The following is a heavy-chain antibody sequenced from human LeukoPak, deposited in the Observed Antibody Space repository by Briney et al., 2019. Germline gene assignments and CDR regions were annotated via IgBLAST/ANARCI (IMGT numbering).Heavy chain of an antibody. Sequence: PSETLSLTCTVSGGSISSYYWSWIRQPPGKGLEWIGHIYYSGSTNYNPSLKSRVTISVDTSKNQFSLKLSSVTAADTAVYYCARRGSGSYSPQRGYNWFDPWGQGTLVTVSS. D-gene: IGHD1-26*01. V-gene: IGHV4-59*08. CDR3: ARRGSGSYSPQRGYNWFDP. CDR2: IYYSGST. CDR1: GGSISSYY. J-gene: IGHJ5*02.